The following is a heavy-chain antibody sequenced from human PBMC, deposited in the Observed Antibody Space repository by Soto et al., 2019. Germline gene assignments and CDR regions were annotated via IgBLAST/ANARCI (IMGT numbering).Heavy chain of an antibody. CDR3: VKDSSRWYYFDY. Sequence: GGSLRLSCAASGFTFNNFAMSWVRQAPGKGLEWVSGITASGSFTYYAASVKGRFTISRDNRKNTLSLQIDSLRGEDTASYYCVKDSSRWYYFDYWGPGTLVTVSS. CDR1: GFTFNNFA. D-gene: IGHD6-13*01. CDR2: ITASGSFT. V-gene: IGHV3-23*01. J-gene: IGHJ4*02.